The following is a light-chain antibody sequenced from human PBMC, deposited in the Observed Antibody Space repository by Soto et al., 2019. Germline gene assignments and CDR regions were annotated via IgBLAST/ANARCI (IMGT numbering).Light chain of an antibody. CDR3: TSYRGINNDG. CDR1: TSDVGAYNY. CDR2: DVS. J-gene: IGLJ1*01. V-gene: IGLV2-14*03. Sequence: QSALTQPASVSGSPGQSITISCTGTTSDVGAYNYVSWYQHHPGKAPKLMIYDVSDRPSGVSNRFSGSKSGNTASLTISGLQAEDEADYYCTSYRGINNDGFGTGTKVTVL.